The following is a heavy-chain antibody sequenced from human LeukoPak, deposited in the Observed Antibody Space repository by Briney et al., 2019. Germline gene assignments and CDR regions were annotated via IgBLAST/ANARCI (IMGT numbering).Heavy chain of an antibody. J-gene: IGHJ4*02. V-gene: IGHV3-23*01. Sequence: GGSLRLSCAASGFTFSSYAMSWVRQAPVKGLEWVSAISGSGGSTYYADSVKGRFTISRDNSKNTLFLQMNSLRAEDTAVYYCAKGVITMVRGVNGGYFDYWGQGTLVTVSS. CDR2: ISGSGGST. CDR1: GFTFSSYA. CDR3: AKGVITMVRGVNGGYFDY. D-gene: IGHD3-10*01.